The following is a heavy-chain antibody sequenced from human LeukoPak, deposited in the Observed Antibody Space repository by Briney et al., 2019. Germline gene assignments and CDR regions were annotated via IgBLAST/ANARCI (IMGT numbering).Heavy chain of an antibody. CDR3: AWITMVRGVH. J-gene: IGHJ4*02. D-gene: IGHD3-10*01. CDR1: GGSFSGYY. V-gene: IGHV4-34*01. CDR2: INHSGST. Sequence: SETLSLTCAVYGGSFSGYYWSWIRQPPGKGLEWIGEINHSGSTNYNPSLKSRVTISVDTSKNQFSLKLSSVTAADTAVYYCAWITMVRGVHWGQGTLVTVPS.